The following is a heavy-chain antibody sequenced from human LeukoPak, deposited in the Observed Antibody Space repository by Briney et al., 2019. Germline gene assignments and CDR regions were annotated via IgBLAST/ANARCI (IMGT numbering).Heavy chain of an antibody. D-gene: IGHD3-10*01. CDR1: GGSFSGYY. V-gene: IGHV4-34*01. J-gene: IGHJ4*02. CDR3: ADVRGVIHPRFDY. CDR2: INHSGST. Sequence: SETMSLTCAVYGGSFSGYYWSWIRQPPGKGLEWIGEINHSGSTNYNPSLKSRVTISVDTSKNQFSLKLSSVTAADTAVYYCADVRGVIHPRFDYWGQGTLVTVSS.